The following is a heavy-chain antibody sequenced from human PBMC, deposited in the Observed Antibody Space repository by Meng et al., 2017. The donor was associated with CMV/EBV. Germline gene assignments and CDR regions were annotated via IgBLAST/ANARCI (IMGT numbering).Heavy chain of an antibody. J-gene: IGHJ4*02. CDR1: GYSFTNYW. CDR3: ARHSAPNVAASGVIYFDY. Sequence: GESLKIFCKVSGYSFTNYWIGWVRQMPGKGLEWLGIIYPGDSDTRYSPSFQGQVTISADKSISTAYLQWSSLKASDTAIYYCARHSAPNVAASGVIYFDYWGQGTLVTVSS. V-gene: IGHV5-51*01. CDR2: IYPGDSDT. D-gene: IGHD6-13*01.